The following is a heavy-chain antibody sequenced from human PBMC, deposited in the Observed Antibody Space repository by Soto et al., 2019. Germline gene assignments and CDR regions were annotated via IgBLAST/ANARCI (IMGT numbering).Heavy chain of an antibody. J-gene: IGHJ4*02. Sequence: QVQLVQSGAEVKKPGSSVKVSCKASGGTFSSYAISWVRQAPGQGREWMGGIIPIFGTANYAQKFQGRVTITADESTSTAYMELSSLRSEDTAVYYCARDRVGRNWNDDGDYWGQGTLVTVSS. CDR3: ARDRVGRNWNDDGDY. CDR2: IIPIFGTA. D-gene: IGHD1-1*01. CDR1: GGTFSSYA. V-gene: IGHV1-69*01.